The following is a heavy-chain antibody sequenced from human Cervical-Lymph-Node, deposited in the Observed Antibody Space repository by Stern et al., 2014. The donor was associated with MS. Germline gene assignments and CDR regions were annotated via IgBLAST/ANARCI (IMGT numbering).Heavy chain of an antibody. CDR1: GYSFTAYF. J-gene: IGHJ4*02. Sequence: VQLVQSGAEVKKPGASVKVSCKASGYSFTAYFIHWVRQAPGQGLEWMGWISTDTGGANYAQRFQGSVTMTRDTSISTTYMELSRLRSDDTAFYYCARDRGSHSDYWGQGTLVTVSS. CDR2: ISTDTGGA. CDR3: ARDRGSHSDY. V-gene: IGHV1-2*02. D-gene: IGHD1-26*01.